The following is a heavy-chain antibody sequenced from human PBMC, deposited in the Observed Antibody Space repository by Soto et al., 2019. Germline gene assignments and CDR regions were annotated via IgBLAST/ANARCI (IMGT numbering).Heavy chain of an antibody. CDR2: ISGSGGST. CDR1: GFTFSSYA. D-gene: IGHD3-10*01. J-gene: IGHJ3*02. CDR3: AKDSLWSGWAFDI. Sequence: PGGSLRLSCAASGFTFSSYAMSWVRQAPGKGLEWVSAISGSGGSTYYADSVKGRFTISRDNSKNTLYLQMNSLRAEDTALYYCAKDSLWSGWAFDIWGQGTMVTVSS. V-gene: IGHV3-23*01.